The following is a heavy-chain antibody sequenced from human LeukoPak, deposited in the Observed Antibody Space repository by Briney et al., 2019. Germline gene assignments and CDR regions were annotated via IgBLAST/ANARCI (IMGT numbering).Heavy chain of an antibody. J-gene: IGHJ4*02. V-gene: IGHV4-39*07. Sequence: PSETLSLTCTVSGGSISSSSYYWGWLRQAPGKGLEWIGSIYYSGSTNYNPSLKSRVTISVDTSKNQFSLKLSSVTAADTAVYYCARGDFWSGYYLLLDYWGQGILVSVSS. CDR1: GGSISSSSYY. CDR3: ARGDFWSGYYLLLDY. D-gene: IGHD3-3*01. CDR2: IYYSGST.